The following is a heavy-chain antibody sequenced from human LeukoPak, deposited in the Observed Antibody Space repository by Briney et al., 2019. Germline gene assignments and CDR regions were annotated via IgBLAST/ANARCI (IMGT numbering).Heavy chain of an antibody. J-gene: IGHJ5*02. Sequence: GGSLRLSCAASGFTFSSYSMNWVRQAPGKGLEWVSSISSSSSYIYYADSVKGRFTISRDNAKNSLYLQMNSLRAEDTAVYYCASECGVSGGSYYGNWFDPWGQGTLVTVSS. D-gene: IGHD2-15*01. V-gene: IGHV3-21*01. CDR2: ISSSSSYI. CDR3: ASECGVSGGSYYGNWFDP. CDR1: GFTFSSYS.